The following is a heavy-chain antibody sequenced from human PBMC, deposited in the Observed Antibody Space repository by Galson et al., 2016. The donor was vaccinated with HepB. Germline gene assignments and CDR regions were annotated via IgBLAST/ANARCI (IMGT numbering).Heavy chain of an antibody. V-gene: IGHV1-69*13. Sequence: SVKVSCKASGGTFSSYAISWVRQAPGQGLEWMGVIINLYGTANYALKFQGRVTITADESTSTAYMELSSLRSEDTAVYYCARVAAAMRGPLDRWGQGTLVTASS. CDR1: GGTFSSYA. D-gene: IGHD2-2*01. J-gene: IGHJ5*02. CDR2: IINLYGTA. CDR3: ARVAAAMRGPLDR.